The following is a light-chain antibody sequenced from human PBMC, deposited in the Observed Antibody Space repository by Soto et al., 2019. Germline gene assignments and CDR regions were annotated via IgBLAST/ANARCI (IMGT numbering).Light chain of an antibody. J-gene: IGKJ1*01. CDR1: EIISNW. CDR3: QQYKGYWT. CDR2: DAA. Sequence: DIQMPQSPSTLSASVGDRVTITCRASEIISNWLAWYQQKPGKAPKLLIYDAASLQSGAPSRISGSGSGTEFTLTINSLQPDDSATYYCQQYKGYWTFGQGTKVEV. V-gene: IGKV1-5*01.